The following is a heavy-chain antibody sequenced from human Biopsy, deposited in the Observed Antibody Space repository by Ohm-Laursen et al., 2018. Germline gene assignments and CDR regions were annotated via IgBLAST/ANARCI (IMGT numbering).Heavy chain of an antibody. CDR2: ISWNSGGI. CDR1: GFNFDDFA. V-gene: IGHV3-9*01. CDR3: AKGQAPDGYNYAFDI. D-gene: IGHD5-24*01. Sequence: SLRLSCTASGFNFDDFAMHWVRQTPGKGLGWVSGISWNSGGIAYADSVKGRFTISRDNAKNSLYLQMNSLRAEDTALYYCAKGQAPDGYNYAFDIWGQGTMLTVSS. J-gene: IGHJ3*02.